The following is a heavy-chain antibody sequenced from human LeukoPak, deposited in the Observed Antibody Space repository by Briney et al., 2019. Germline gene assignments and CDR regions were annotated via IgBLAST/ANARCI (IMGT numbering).Heavy chain of an antibody. CDR2: IYYSGST. V-gene: IGHV4-59*01. D-gene: IGHD2-21*02. CDR3: ARVEVTASGGDFDI. Sequence: SETLSLTCTVSGGSISSYYWSWIRQPPGKGLEWIGYIYYSGSTNYNPSLKSRVTISVDTSKNQFSLKLSSVTAADTAVYYCARVEVTASGGDFDIWGQGTMVTVSS. CDR1: GGSISSYY. J-gene: IGHJ3*02.